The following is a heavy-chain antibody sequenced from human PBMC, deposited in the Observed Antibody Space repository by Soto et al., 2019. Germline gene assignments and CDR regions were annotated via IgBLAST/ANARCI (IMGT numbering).Heavy chain of an antibody. CDR1: GFTFSSYG. J-gene: IGHJ4*02. D-gene: IGHD2-15*01. V-gene: IGHV3-30*18. Sequence: GGSLRLSCAASGFTFSSYGMHWVRQAPGKGLEWVAVISYDGSNKYYADSVKGRFTISRDNSKNTLYLQMNSLRAEDTAVYYCAKVMVERYCSGGSCYPPPHFDYWGQGTLVTVSS. CDR3: AKVMVERYCSGGSCYPPPHFDY. CDR2: ISYDGSNK.